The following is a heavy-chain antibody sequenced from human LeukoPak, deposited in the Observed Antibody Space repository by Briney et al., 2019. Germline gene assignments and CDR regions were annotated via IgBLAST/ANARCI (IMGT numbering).Heavy chain of an antibody. D-gene: IGHD3-3*01. Sequence: GGSLRLSCAASGFTFDDYAMHWVRQAPGKGLEWVSLISGDGGSTYYADSVKGRFTISRDNSKNSLYLQMNSLRTEDTALYYCAKVPKPGFWSGYSGGYFDYSGQGTLVTVSS. V-gene: IGHV3-43*02. J-gene: IGHJ4*02. CDR2: ISGDGGST. CDR1: GFTFDDYA. CDR3: AKVPKPGFWSGYSGGYFDY.